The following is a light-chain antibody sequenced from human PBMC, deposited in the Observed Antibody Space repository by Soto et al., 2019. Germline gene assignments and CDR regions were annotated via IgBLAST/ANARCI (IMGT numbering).Light chain of an antibody. CDR3: QQYNSYIT. CDR2: GAS. CDR1: QSVSSN. Sequence: EIVMTQSPATLSVSPGERATLSCRASQSVSSNLAWYQQKPGQAPRFLIYGASTRANGIPDRFSGSGSGTDFTLTISSLQPDDFATYYCQQYNSYITFGQGTRLEIK. V-gene: IGKV3D-15*01. J-gene: IGKJ5*01.